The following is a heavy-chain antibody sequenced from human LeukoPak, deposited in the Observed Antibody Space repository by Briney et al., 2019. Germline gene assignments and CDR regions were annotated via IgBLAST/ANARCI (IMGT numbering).Heavy chain of an antibody. CDR1: GFAFSSYW. CDR3: ARYFYDFWSGADYFDY. CDR2: IKQDGSEK. Sequence: GGSLRLSCAASGFAFSSYWMSWVRRAPGKGVEWVANIKQDGSEKYYVDSVKGRFTISRDNAKNSLYLQMNSLRAEDTAVYYCARYFYDFWSGADYFDYWGQGTLVTVSS. V-gene: IGHV3-7*01. J-gene: IGHJ4*02. D-gene: IGHD3-3*01.